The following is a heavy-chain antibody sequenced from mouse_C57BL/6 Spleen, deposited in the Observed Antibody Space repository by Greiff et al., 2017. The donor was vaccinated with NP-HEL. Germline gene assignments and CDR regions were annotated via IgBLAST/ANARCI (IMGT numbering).Heavy chain of an antibody. Sequence: QVQLQQSGAELVRPGTSVKVSCKASGYAFTNYLIEWVKQRPGQGLEWIGVINPGSGGTNYNEKFKGKATLTADKSSSTAYMQLSSLTSEDSAVYFCASGGGSSPHWYFDVWGTGTTVTVSS. CDR2: INPGSGGT. J-gene: IGHJ1*03. V-gene: IGHV1-54*01. CDR1: GYAFTNYL. D-gene: IGHD1-1*01. CDR3: ASGGGSSPHWYFDV.